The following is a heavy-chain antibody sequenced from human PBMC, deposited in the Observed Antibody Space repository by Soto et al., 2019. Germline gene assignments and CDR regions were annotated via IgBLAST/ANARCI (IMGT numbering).Heavy chain of an antibody. CDR3: AREGVSSSWYNYYGMDV. J-gene: IGHJ6*02. D-gene: IGHD6-13*01. Sequence: SETLSLTCTVSGGSISSYYWSWIRQPPGKGLEWIGYIYYSGSANYNPSLKSRVTISVDTSKNQFSLKLSSVTAADTAVYYCAREGVSSSWYNYYGMDVWGQGTTVTVSS. CDR1: GGSISSYY. V-gene: IGHV4-59*01. CDR2: IYYSGSA.